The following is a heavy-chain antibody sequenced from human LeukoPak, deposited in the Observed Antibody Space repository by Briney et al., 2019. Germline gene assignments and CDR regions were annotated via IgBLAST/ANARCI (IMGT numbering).Heavy chain of an antibody. D-gene: IGHD6-6*01. CDR2: ISSSSSYI. V-gene: IGHV3-21*01. J-gene: IGHJ4*02. CDR1: GFTFSSYA. Sequence: GGSLRLSCAASGFTFSSYAMHWVRQAPGKGLEWVSSISSSSSYIYYADSVKGRFTISRDNAKNSLYLQMNSLRAEDTAVYYCARDIAARPFDYWGQGTLVTVSS. CDR3: ARDIAARPFDY.